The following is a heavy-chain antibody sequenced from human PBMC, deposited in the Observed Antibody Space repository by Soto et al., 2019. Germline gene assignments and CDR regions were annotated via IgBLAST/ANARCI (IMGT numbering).Heavy chain of an antibody. V-gene: IGHV1-69*02. CDR1: GGTFSSYT. D-gene: IGHD2-2*01. J-gene: IGHJ4*02. CDR2: IIPILGIA. CDR3: ARHPLGYCSSTSCPLDY. Sequence: SVKVSCKASGGTFSSYTISWVRQAPGQGLEWMGRIIPILGIANYAQKFQGRVTITADKSTSTAYMELSSLRSEDTAVYYCARHPLGYCSSTSCPLDYWGQGTLVTVSS.